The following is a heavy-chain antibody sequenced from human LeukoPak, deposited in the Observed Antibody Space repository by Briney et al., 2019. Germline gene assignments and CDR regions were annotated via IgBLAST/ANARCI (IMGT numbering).Heavy chain of an antibody. D-gene: IGHD3-22*01. J-gene: IGHJ3*02. V-gene: IGHV1-46*01. CDR1: GYTFTSYY. Sequence: GASVKVSCKASGYTFTSYYMHWVRQAPGQGLEWMGIISPSGGSTSYAQKFQGRVTMTRDTSTSTVYMELSSLRSEDTAVYYCARDSPYYYDSSGYLFVDAFDIWGQGTMVTVSS. CDR3: ARDSPYYYDSSGYLFVDAFDI. CDR2: ISPSGGST.